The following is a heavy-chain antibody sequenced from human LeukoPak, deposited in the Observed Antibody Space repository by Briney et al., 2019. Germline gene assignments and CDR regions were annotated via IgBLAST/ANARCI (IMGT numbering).Heavy chain of an antibody. CDR1: GDSISTYY. D-gene: IGHD3-10*01. CDR2: IYYRVSS. V-gene: IGHV4-59*01. Sequence: SETLSLTCTVSGDSISTYYWSWVRQPPGKGLEWIGYIYYRVSSDYNPSLTSRVTISVDMSTRQISLKLSSVTAADTAVYYCARAVGGDGSGSLWGPGTLVTVSS. J-gene: IGHJ4*02. CDR3: ARAVGGDGSGSL.